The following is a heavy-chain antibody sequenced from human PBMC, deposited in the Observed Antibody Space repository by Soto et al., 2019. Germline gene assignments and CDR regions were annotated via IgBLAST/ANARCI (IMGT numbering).Heavy chain of an antibody. V-gene: IGHV3-30*04. J-gene: IGHJ4*01. Sequence: GSLRLSCAASGFMFSAYAMLWVRQAPGKGLEWVAAISYDGTNKYYAGSIKGRFTISRDNSANTLFLQVNSLRREDTAMYHCARDPSPYTSGWYGIDFWGHGTLVTVSS. CDR1: GFMFSAYA. CDR2: ISYDGTNK. D-gene: IGHD6-19*01. CDR3: ARDPSPYTSGWYGIDF.